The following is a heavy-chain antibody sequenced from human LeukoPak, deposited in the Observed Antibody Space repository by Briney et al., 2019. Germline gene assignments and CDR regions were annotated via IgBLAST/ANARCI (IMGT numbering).Heavy chain of an antibody. CDR2: INTNTGNP. D-gene: IGHD1-1*01. V-gene: IGHV7-4-1*02. CDR3: AKRTYNWNDEGAFDI. Sequence: ASVKVSCKASGYTFTSYAMNWVRQAPGQGLEWMGWINTNTGNPTYAQGFTGRFVFSLDTSVSTAYLQISSLKAEDTAVYYCAKRTYNWNDEGAFDIWGQGTMVTVSS. J-gene: IGHJ3*02. CDR1: GYTFTSYA.